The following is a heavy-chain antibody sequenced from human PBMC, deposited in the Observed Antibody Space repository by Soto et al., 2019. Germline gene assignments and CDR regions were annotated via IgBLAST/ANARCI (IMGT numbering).Heavy chain of an antibody. Sequence: QVQLVESGGGVVQPGRSLRLSCAASGFTFSSYGMHWVRQAPGKGLEWVAAIWYDGSNKYYADSVEGRFTISRDNSKNTLYLQMNSLRAEDTAVYYCARGLDSLDYWGQGTLVTVSS. J-gene: IGHJ4*02. CDR3: ARGLDSLDY. V-gene: IGHV3-33*01. CDR2: IWYDGSNK. D-gene: IGHD2-2*03. CDR1: GFTFSSYG.